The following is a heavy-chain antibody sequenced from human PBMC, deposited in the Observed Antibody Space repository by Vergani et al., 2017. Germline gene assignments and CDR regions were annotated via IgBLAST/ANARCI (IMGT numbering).Heavy chain of an antibody. CDR1: GFTFSGFW. J-gene: IGHJ4*02. Sequence: EVQLVESGEGLVQPGGSLRLSCAASGFTFSGFWLTWVRQAPGQGLEWVANIKQDGSETNYMDSVKGRFTISRDNDKNSVFLQMNSLRVEDTAIYYCARLHYTVNYLDYWVQGALVTVSS. CDR3: ARLHYTVNYLDY. CDR2: IKQDGSET. D-gene: IGHD4-11*01. V-gene: IGHV3-7*01.